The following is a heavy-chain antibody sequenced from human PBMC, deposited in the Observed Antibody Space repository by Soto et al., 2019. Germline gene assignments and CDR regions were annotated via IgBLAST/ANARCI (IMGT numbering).Heavy chain of an antibody. CDR2: ISGSGGTT. V-gene: IGHV3-23*01. CDR3: AKTANGWFSAFDI. J-gene: IGHJ3*02. CDR1: GFTFSSYA. Sequence: EVQLLESGGGLVQPGGSLRLSCAASGFTFSSYAMSWVRQAPGKGLEWVSAISGSGGTTYYADSVKGRFTFSRDNSKNTLYLQITSLRAGATAVYYCAKTANGWFSAFDIWGQGTMVTVSS. D-gene: IGHD6-19*01.